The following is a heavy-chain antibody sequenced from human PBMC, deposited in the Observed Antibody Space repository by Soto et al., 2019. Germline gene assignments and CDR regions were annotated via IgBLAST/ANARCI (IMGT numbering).Heavy chain of an antibody. CDR3: AKDLLFEGSGSPYYFDY. J-gene: IGHJ4*02. V-gene: IGHV3-23*01. D-gene: IGHD3-10*01. CDR2: ISGSGGST. Sequence: GGSLRLSCAASGFTFSSYAMSWVRQAPGKGLEWVSAISGSGGSTYYADSVKGRFTISRDNSKNTLYLQMNSLRAEDTAVYYCAKDLLFEGSGSPYYFDYWGQGTLVTVSS. CDR1: GFTFSSYA.